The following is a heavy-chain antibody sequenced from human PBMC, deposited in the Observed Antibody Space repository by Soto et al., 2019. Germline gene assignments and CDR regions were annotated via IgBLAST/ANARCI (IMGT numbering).Heavy chain of an antibody. V-gene: IGHV3-21*01. CDR1: GFTFSSYS. CDR3: AGDAGITIFGGMDV. Sequence: EVQLVEAGGGLVKPGGSLRLSCAASGFTFSSYSMNWVRQAPGKGLEWVSSISSSSSYIYYADSVKGRFTISRDNVKNALYMQTNSLRAEDTAVYYCAGDAGITIFGGMDVWGQGTTVTVSS. J-gene: IGHJ6*02. D-gene: IGHD3-3*01. CDR2: ISSSSSYI.